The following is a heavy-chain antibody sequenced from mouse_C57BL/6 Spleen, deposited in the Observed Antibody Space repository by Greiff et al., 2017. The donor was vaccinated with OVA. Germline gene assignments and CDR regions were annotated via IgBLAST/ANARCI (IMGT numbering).Heavy chain of an antibody. CDR1: GFTFSSYG. CDR2: ISSGGSYT. J-gene: IGHJ1*03. V-gene: IGHV5-6*01. CDR3: ARRGYSNYDWYFDV. Sequence: EVQLVESGGDLVKPGGSLKLSCAASGFTFSSYGMSWVRQTPDKRLEWVATISSGGSYTYYPDSVKGRFTISRDNAKNTLYLQMSSLKSEDTAMYYCARRGYSNYDWYFDVWGTGTTVTVSS. D-gene: IGHD2-5*01.